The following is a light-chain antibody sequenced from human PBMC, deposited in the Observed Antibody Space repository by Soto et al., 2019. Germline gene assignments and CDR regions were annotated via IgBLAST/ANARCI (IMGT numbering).Light chain of an antibody. CDR1: QGIRSA. CDR2: DAS. J-gene: IGKJ4*01. V-gene: IGKV1D-13*01. CDR3: QQFHYYPLT. Sequence: AIQFTQSPSSLSASVGDRVTIACRASQGIRSALAWYQQKPGKAPKLLIYDASSLESGVPSRFSGSGSGTDFPLTISSLQPEDFAVYYRQQFHYYPLTFGGGTKMEIK.